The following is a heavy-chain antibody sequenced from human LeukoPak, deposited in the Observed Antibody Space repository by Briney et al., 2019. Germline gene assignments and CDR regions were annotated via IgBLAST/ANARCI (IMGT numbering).Heavy chain of an antibody. Sequence: SETLSLTCTVSGGSISSYYWSWIRQPPGKGLEWIGYIYYSGSTNYNPSLRSRVTISVDTSKNKFSLKMSSVTAADTAVYYCARTPMVRGVNSWYFNLWGRGPLVTVSS. CDR2: IYYSGST. CDR3: ARTPMVRGVNSWYFNL. V-gene: IGHV4-59*01. D-gene: IGHD3-10*01. J-gene: IGHJ2*01. CDR1: GGSISSYY.